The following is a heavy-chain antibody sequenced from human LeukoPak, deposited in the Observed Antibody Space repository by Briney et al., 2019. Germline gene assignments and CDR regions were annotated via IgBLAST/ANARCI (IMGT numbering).Heavy chain of an antibody. V-gene: IGHV3-30*02. J-gene: IGHJ6*03. D-gene: IGHD6-19*01. CDR3: AKDQAVPNYYYMDV. CDR2: IRYDGNNR. Sequence: GGSLRLSCAASGFIFSSYAMHWVRQAPGKGLEWVAFIRYDGNNRYYADSVKGRFTISRDNSKNTLYLQMNSLRVEDTALYYCAKDQAVPNYYYMDVWGNGTTVTVYS. CDR1: GFIFSSYA.